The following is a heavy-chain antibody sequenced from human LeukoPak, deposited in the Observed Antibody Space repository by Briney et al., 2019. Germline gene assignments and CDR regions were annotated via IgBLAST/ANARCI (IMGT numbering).Heavy chain of an antibody. D-gene: IGHD3-3*01. J-gene: IGHJ5*02. CDR3: AIAGVYDFWSGPVRWFDP. CDR2: IIPIFGTA. CDR1: GGTFSSYA. Sequence: ASVKVSCKASGGTFSSYAISWVRQAPGQGLEWMGGIIPIFGTANYAQKFQGRVTITTDESTSTAYMELSSLRSEDTAVYYCAIAGVYDFWSGPVRWFDPWGQGTLVTVSS. V-gene: IGHV1-69*05.